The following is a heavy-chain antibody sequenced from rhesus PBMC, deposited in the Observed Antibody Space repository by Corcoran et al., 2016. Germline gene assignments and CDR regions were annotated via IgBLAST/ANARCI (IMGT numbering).Heavy chain of an antibody. Sequence: QVQLQESGPGVVKPSETLSLTCAVSGGSISSGYDWSWIRQPPGKGLEWIGYIYGGSGSTSYNPSLKSRVTISTDTSKTQFSLKLSSVTAADTAVYYCASGSGSYTYFDYWGQGVLVTVSS. CDR1: GGSISSGYD. D-gene: IGHD3-16*01. V-gene: IGHV4-76*01. J-gene: IGHJ4*01. CDR3: ASGSGSYTYFDY. CDR2: IYGGSGST.